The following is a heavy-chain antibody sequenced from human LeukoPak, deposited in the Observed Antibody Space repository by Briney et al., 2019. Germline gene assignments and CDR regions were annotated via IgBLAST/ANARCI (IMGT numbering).Heavy chain of an antibody. V-gene: IGHV4-30-4*01. D-gene: IGHD3-22*01. CDR2: IYYSGST. CDR3: AGSSGYYYVY. J-gene: IGHJ4*02. CDR1: GGSISSGGYY. Sequence: PQTLSLTCTVSGGSISSGGYYWSWIRQPPGQGLEWIGYIYYSGSTYYNPSLKSRVTISVDTSKNQFSPKLSSVTAADTAVYYCAGSSGYYYVYWGQGTLVTVSS.